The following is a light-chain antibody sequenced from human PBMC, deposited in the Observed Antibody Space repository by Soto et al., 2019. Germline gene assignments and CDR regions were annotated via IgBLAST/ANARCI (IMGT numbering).Light chain of an antibody. CDR1: QSVNSSY. CDR3: YLYGSSPLYT. V-gene: IGKV3-20*01. CDR2: GAS. Sequence: EIVLTQSPGTLSLSPGERATLSCRASQSVNSSYLSWYQQKPGQAPRLLIYGASSRATGIPERFSGSASGSDFTLRIRRPAPEDFGVYYCYLYGSSPLYTFGQGLELEIK. J-gene: IGKJ2*01.